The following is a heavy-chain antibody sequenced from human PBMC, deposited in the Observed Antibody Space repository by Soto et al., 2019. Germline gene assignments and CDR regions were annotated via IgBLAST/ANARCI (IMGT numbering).Heavy chain of an antibody. CDR3: AKGVYYDFWSGYYPTEGGNHNWFDP. Sequence: HPGGSLRRSCAASGFTFSSYAMSWVRQAPGKGLEWVSAISGSGGSTYYADSVKGRFTISRDNSKNTLYLQMNSLRAEDTAVYYCAKGVYYDFWSGYYPTEGGNHNWFDPWGQGTLVTVSS. D-gene: IGHD3-3*01. J-gene: IGHJ5*02. V-gene: IGHV3-23*01. CDR1: GFTFSSYA. CDR2: ISGSGGST.